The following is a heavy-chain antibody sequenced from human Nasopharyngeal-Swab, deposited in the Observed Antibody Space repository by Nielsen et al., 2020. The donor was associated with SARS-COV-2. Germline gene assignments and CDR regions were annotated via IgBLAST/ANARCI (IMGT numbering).Heavy chain of an antibody. Sequence: GESLKISCAASGFTFSSYAMHWVRQAPGKGLEWVAVISYDGSNKYYADSVKGRFTISRDNSKNTLYLQMNSLRAGDTAVYYCAISFGESLMDVWGQGTTVTVSS. D-gene: IGHD3-10*01. CDR2: ISYDGSNK. CDR3: AISFGESLMDV. CDR1: GFTFSSYA. V-gene: IGHV3-30-3*01. J-gene: IGHJ6*02.